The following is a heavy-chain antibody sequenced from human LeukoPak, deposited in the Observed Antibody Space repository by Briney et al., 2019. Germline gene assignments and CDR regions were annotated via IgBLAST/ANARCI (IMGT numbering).Heavy chain of an antibody. J-gene: IGHJ4*02. CDR3: ASFPVRGVIKMNY. Sequence: SETLSLTCTVSGVSITSFYWSWIRQPPGKGLEWIGEINHSGSTNYNPSLKSRVTISVDTSKNQFSLKLSSVTAADTAVYYCASFPVRGVIKMNYWGQGTLVTVSS. CDR1: GVSITSFY. CDR2: INHSGST. V-gene: IGHV4-34*01. D-gene: IGHD3-10*01.